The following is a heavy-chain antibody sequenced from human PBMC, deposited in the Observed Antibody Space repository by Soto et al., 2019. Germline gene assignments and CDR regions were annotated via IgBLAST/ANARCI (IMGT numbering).Heavy chain of an antibody. Sequence: GGSLRLSCAASGFTFSSYAMHWVRQAPGKGLEWVAVISYDGSNKYYADSVKGRFTISRDNSKNTLYLQMNSLRAEDTAVYYCARGGIAVAGTSGGWFDPWGQGT. J-gene: IGHJ5*02. CDR2: ISYDGSNK. D-gene: IGHD6-19*01. CDR3: ARGGIAVAGTSGGWFDP. V-gene: IGHV3-30-3*01. CDR1: GFTFSSYA.